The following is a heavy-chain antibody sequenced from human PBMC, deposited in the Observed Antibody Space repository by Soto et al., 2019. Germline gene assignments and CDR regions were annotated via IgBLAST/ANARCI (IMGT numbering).Heavy chain of an antibody. Sequence: SVKVSCKASGGTFSSYAISWVRQAPGQGLEWMGGIIPIFGTANYAQKFQGRVTITADESTSTAYMELSSLRSEDTAVYYCGIQLWSDYYYYGMDVWGQGTTVTVSS. CDR1: GGTFSSYA. CDR2: IIPIFGTA. V-gene: IGHV1-69*13. D-gene: IGHD5-18*01. J-gene: IGHJ6*02. CDR3: GIQLWSDYYYYGMDV.